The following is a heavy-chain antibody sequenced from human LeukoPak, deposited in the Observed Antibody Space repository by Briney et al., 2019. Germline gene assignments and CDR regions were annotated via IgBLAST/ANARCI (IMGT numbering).Heavy chain of an antibody. Sequence: GGSLRLSCAASGFTFSSYAMSWVRQAPGKGLEWVSGINWNGGSTGYADSVKGRFTISRDNAKNSLYLQMNSLRAEDTALYYCARVPAASFDYWGQGTLVTVSS. J-gene: IGHJ4*02. CDR2: INWNGGST. V-gene: IGHV3-20*04. CDR1: GFTFSSYA. D-gene: IGHD2-2*01. CDR3: ARVPAASFDY.